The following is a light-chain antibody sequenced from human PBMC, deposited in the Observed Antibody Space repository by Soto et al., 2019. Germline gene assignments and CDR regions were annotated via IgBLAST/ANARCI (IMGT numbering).Light chain of an antibody. CDR1: QSVSSN. CDR3: QQYDNWPTWT. Sequence: EIVMTQSPATLSVSPGERATLSCRTSQSVSSNLAWYQQKPDQAPRLLIYGASTRATGIPARFSGSGSGTEFTPTISSLQSEDFAVYYCQQYDNWPTWTFGQGTKVDIK. V-gene: IGKV3-15*01. CDR2: GAS. J-gene: IGKJ1*01.